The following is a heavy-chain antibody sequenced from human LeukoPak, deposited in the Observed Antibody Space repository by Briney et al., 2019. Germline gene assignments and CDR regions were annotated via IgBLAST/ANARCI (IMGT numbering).Heavy chain of an antibody. Sequence: SETLSLTCVVSGGSLSTHHWSWIRQSPGRGLEWIGYISDSGSTNYNPSLKSRVTISVDTSKNQFPLMLSSVTAADTAVYYCARGYDSSAYYPFNYWGQGTLGTVSS. CDR2: ISDSGST. CDR1: GGSLSTHH. J-gene: IGHJ4*02. CDR3: ARGYDSSAYYPFNY. V-gene: IGHV4-59*11. D-gene: IGHD3-22*01.